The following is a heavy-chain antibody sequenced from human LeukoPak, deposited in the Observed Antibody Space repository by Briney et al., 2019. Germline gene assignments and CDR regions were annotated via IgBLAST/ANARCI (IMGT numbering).Heavy chain of an antibody. D-gene: IGHD3-10*01. Sequence: GASVKVSCKASGGTFSSYAISWVRQAPGQGLEWMGGIIPIFGTANYAQKFQGRVTITTDESTSTAYMELSSLRSEDTAVYYCARGYYGSSYFDYWGQGILVTVSS. V-gene: IGHV1-69*05. CDR1: GGTFSSYA. J-gene: IGHJ4*02. CDR2: IIPIFGTA. CDR3: ARGYYGSSYFDY.